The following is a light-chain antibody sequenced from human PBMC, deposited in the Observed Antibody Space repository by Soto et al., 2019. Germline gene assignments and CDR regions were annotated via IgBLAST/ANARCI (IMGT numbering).Light chain of an antibody. V-gene: IGKV3D-15*01. Sequence: EIVLTQSPGTLSLSPGETATLSCRASQSVSSTNLAWYQQKAGQAPRLLIYGASTRATGIPDRFSGSGSGTEFTLTISSLQSEDFAVYYCQQYNNWPPWTFGQGTKVDIK. CDR3: QQYNNWPPWT. CDR1: QSVSSTN. J-gene: IGKJ1*01. CDR2: GAS.